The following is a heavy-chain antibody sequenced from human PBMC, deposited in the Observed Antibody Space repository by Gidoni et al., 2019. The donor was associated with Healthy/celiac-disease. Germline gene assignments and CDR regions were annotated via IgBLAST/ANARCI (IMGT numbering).Heavy chain of an antibody. J-gene: IGHJ4*02. V-gene: IGHV1-69*01. D-gene: IGHD3-9*01. CDR2: IIPIFGTA. CDR1: GGTFSSYA. Sequence: QVQLVQSGAEVTKPGSSVKVSCKASGGTFSSYAISWVRQAPGQGLEWMGGIIPIFGTANYAQKFQGRVTITADESTSTAYMELSSLRSEDTAVYYCARGKLPYDILTGPPDYWGQGTLVTVSS. CDR3: ARGKLPYDILTGPPDY.